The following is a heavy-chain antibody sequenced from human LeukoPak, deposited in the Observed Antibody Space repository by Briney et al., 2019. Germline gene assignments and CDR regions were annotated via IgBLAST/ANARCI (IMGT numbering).Heavy chain of an antibody. CDR1: GYTFTSYY. CDR3: ARARGAYSSSWYYFDY. V-gene: IGHV1-46*01. J-gene: IGHJ4*02. Sequence: GASVKVSCKASGYTFTSYYMHWVRQAPGQGLEWMGLINPSGGSTSYAQKFQGRVTMTRDTSTSTVYMELSSLRSEDTAVYYCARARGAYSSSWYYFDYWGQGTLVTVSS. D-gene: IGHD6-13*01. CDR2: INPSGGST.